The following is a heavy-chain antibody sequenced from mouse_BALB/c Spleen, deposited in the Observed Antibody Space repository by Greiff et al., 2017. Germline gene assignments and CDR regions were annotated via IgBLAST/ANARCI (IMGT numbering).Heavy chain of an antibody. CDR1: GFTFSSYG. Sequence: ESGGGLVQPGGSLKLSCAASGFTFSSYGMSWVRQTPDKRLELVATINSNGGSTYYPDSVKGRFTISRDNAKNTLYLQMSSLKSEDTAMYYCARDDGYAMDDWGEGNSGTVSS. CDR3: ARDDGYAMDD. CDR2: INSNGGST. V-gene: IGHV5-6-3*01. J-gene: IGHJ4*01.